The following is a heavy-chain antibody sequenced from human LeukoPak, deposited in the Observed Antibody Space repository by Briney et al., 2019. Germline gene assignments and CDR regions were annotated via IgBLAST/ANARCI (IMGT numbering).Heavy chain of an antibody. D-gene: IGHD5-12*01. J-gene: IGHJ4*02. CDR1: GYTFTSYA. Sequence: ASVKVSCKASGYTFTSYAMHWVRQAPGQRLEWMGWINAGNGNTKYSQKFQGRVTITRDTSASTAYMELSSLRSEDTAVYYWARGFGGYDYWEVLDYWGQGTLVTVSS. V-gene: IGHV1-3*01. CDR2: INAGNGNT. CDR3: ARGFGGYDYWEVLDY.